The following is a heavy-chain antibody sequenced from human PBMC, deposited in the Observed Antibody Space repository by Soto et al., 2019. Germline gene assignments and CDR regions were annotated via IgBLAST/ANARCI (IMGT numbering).Heavy chain of an antibody. CDR2: IYYSGST. CDR3: ARAGMDYNWFDP. J-gene: IGHJ5*02. Sequence: SETLSLTCTVSGGSISSYYWSWIRQPPGKGLEWIGYIYYSGSTNYNPSLKSRVTISVDTSKNQFSLKLSSVTAADTAVYYCARAGMDYNWFDPWGQGTLVTVSS. CDR1: GGSISSYY. V-gene: IGHV4-59*01.